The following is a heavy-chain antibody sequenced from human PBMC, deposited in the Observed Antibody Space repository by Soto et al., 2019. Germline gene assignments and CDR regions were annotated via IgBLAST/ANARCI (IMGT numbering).Heavy chain of an antibody. CDR3: ASHPCITVQGY. CDR2: IKEDGSDT. D-gene: IGHD6-19*01. CDR1: GLDFSSHW. J-gene: IGHJ4*02. Sequence: EVQLEESGGGLVQPGGSLRLSCAASGLDFSSHWMSWVRQAPGKGLEWLANIKEDGSDTYYVDSVRGRFTISRDNAKNSLYLQMNTLRVEDTAVYYCASHPCITVQGYWGRGTLVTVSS. V-gene: IGHV3-7*05.